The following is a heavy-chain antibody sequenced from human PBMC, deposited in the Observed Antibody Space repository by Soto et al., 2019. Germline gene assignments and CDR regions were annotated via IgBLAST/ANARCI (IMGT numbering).Heavy chain of an antibody. CDR1: GSSISSSNYY. Sequence: SETLSLTCPVSGSSISSSNYYLGWIRQPPGRGLEWIGTMYYSGRTYYNPSLQSRVTTSVDTSKNHFSLKLSAVTATDTAVYYCARHGNTVTTGYYYGMDVWGQGTTVT. J-gene: IGHJ6*02. CDR3: ARHGNTVTTGYYYGMDV. CDR2: MYYSGRT. V-gene: IGHV4-39*01. D-gene: IGHD4-17*01.